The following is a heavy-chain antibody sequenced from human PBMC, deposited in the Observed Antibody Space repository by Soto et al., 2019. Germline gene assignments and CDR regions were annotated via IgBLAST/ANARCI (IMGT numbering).Heavy chain of an antibody. J-gene: IGHJ4*02. Sequence: SETLSLTCTVSGGSISSYYWSWVRQPPGKGLEWIGYIYYSGSTNYNPSLKSRVTISVDTSKNQFSLKLSSVTAADTAVYYCARVDGRITMVRGVISIFDYWGQGTLVTVSS. V-gene: IGHV4-59*01. CDR3: ARVDGRITMVRGVISIFDY. D-gene: IGHD3-10*01. CDR2: IYYSGST. CDR1: GGSISSYY.